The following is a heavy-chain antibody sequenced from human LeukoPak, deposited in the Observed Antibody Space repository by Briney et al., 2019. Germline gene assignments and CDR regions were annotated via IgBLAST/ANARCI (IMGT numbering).Heavy chain of an antibody. Sequence: GGSLRLSCAASGFTFSSYGMHWVRQAPGKGLEWVAVISYDGSNKYYADSVKGRFTISRDNSKNTLYLQMNSLRAEDTAVYFCAKGSGWEASYFYYYMDVWGKGTTVTISS. CDR1: GFTFSSYG. V-gene: IGHV3-30*18. J-gene: IGHJ6*03. CDR3: AKGSGWEASYFYYYMDV. CDR2: ISYDGSNK. D-gene: IGHD1-26*01.